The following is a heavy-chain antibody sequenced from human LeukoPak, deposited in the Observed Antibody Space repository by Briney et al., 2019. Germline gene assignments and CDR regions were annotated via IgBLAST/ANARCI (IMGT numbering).Heavy chain of an antibody. CDR2: ISYDGSNK. V-gene: IGHV3-30*04. J-gene: IGHJ4*02. D-gene: IGHD2-21*02. CDR1: GFTFSSYA. CDR3: ARAGAYCGGDCYSGYFDY. Sequence: GGSLRLSCAASGFTFSSYAMHWVRQAPGKGLEWVAVISYDGSNKYYADSVKGRFTISRDNSKNTLYLQMNSLRAEDTAVYYCARAGAYCGGDCYSGYFDYWGQGTLVTVSS.